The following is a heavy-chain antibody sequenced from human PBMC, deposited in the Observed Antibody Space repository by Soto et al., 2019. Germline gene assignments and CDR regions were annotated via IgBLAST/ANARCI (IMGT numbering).Heavy chain of an antibody. D-gene: IGHD3-3*01. V-gene: IGHV1-69*13. CDR3: AREPLRTIFGVVIIQGDYYYYYGMDV. J-gene: IGHJ6*02. Sequence: SVKVSSKASGGTFSSYASSWVRQAPGQGREWMGGIIPIFGTANYAQKFQGRVTITADESTSTAYMELSSLRSEDTAVYYCAREPLRTIFGVVIIQGDYYYYYGMDVWGQGTTVTVSS. CDR2: IIPIFGTA. CDR1: GGTFSSYA.